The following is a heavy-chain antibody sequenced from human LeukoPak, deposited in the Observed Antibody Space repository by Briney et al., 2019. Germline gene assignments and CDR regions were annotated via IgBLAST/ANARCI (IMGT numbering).Heavy chain of an antibody. Sequence: GGSLRLSCTVSGFTFSDYAMHWLRQAPGQGLEWVANIKQDGSEKFYVASVKGRFTISRDNGKSSLYLQMNSLRAEDTALYYCATSYDMGWLIGYWGQGTLVTVSS. J-gene: IGHJ4*02. V-gene: IGHV3-7*03. CDR1: GFTFSDYA. CDR3: ATSYDMGWLIGY. CDR2: IKQDGSEK. D-gene: IGHD3/OR15-3a*01.